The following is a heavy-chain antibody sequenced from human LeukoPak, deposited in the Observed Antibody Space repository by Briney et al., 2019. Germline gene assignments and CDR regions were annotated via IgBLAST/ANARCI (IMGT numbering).Heavy chain of an antibody. CDR2: DGSST. CDR1: GFTFSSYG. J-gene: IGHJ4*02. Sequence: GGTLRLSCAASGFTFSSYGMSWVRQAPGKGLEWVSSDGSSTGYTDSVKGRFTVSRDNAKNTPYLQMNSLRAEDTAVYYCARARWYSCDYWGQGTLVTVSS. CDR3: ARARWYSCDY. D-gene: IGHD5-24*01. V-gene: IGHV3-74*01.